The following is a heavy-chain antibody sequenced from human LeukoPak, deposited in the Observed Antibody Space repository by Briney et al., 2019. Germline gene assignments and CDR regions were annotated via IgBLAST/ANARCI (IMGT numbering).Heavy chain of an antibody. V-gene: IGHV1-46*01. J-gene: IGHJ4*02. CDR1: GYTFTSYY. Sequence: ASVKVSCKASGYTFTSYYMHWVRQAPGQGLEWMGIINPSGGSTSYAQKFQGRVTMTRDMSTSTVYMELSSLRSEDTAVYYCARVWKYSGSYLAPGDYWGQGTLVTVSS. CDR2: INPSGGST. D-gene: IGHD1-26*01. CDR3: ARVWKYSGSYLAPGDY.